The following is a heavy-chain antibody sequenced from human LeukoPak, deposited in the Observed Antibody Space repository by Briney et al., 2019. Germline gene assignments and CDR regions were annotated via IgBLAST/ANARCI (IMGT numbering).Heavy chain of an antibody. CDR2: IDPSDSYT. D-gene: IGHD3-3*01. CDR1: GYIFTSYW. Sequence: GESLKISCKGSGYIFTSYWISWVRQMPGKGLEWMGRIDPSDSYTNYSPSFQGHVTISADKSISTAYLQWSSLKASDTAMYYCARAPTISTSTWGQGTLVTVSS. J-gene: IGHJ5*02. CDR3: ARAPTISTST. V-gene: IGHV5-10-1*01.